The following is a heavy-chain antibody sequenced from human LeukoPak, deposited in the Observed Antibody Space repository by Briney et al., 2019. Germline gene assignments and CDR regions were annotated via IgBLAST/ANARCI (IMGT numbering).Heavy chain of an antibody. D-gene: IGHD6-13*01. J-gene: IGHJ4*02. CDR2: INPNSGGT. Sequence: GASVTVSCKASGGTFSSYAISWVRQAPGQGLEWMGWINPNSGGTNYAQKFQGRVTMTRDTSISTAYMELSRLRSDDTAVYYCARDLGIAAAGTLSDYWGQGTLVTVSS. CDR1: GGTFSSYA. CDR3: ARDLGIAAAGTLSDY. V-gene: IGHV1-2*02.